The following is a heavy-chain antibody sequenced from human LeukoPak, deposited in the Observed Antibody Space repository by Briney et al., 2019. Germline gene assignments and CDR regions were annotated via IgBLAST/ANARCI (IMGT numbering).Heavy chain of an antibody. CDR2: IYYSGST. V-gene: IGHV4-59*08. CDR1: GGSISSYY. J-gene: IGHJ5*02. D-gene: IGHD3-10*01. Sequence: SETLSLTCTVSGGSISSYYWSWIRQPPGKGLEWIGYIYYSGSTYYNPSLKSRVTISVDTSKNQFSLKLSSVTAADTAVYYCARQELLWFGELMGGFDPWGQGTLVTVST. CDR3: ARQELLWFGELMGGFDP.